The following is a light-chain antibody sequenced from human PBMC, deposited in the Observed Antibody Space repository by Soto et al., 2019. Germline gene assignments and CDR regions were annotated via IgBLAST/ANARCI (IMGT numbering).Light chain of an antibody. CDR2: DAS. V-gene: IGKV3-11*01. Sequence: EIVLTQSPATLSLSPGERTTLSCRASQSVGHYLAWYQQKPGQAPRLLIYDASNRAPGIPARFSGSGSGTDFTLTISSLEPEDFAVYYCQQRSNWLYTFGQGTQLEIK. J-gene: IGKJ2*01. CDR3: QQRSNWLYT. CDR1: QSVGHY.